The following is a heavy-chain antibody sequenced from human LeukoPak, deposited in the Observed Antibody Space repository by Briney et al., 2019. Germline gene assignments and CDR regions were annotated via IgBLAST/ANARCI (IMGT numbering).Heavy chain of an antibody. CDR3: ARDRATYSSGFDY. V-gene: IGHV3-7*01. CDR1: GFTFSSYW. Sequence: GGSLRLSCAASGFTFSSYWMSWVRQAPGKGLEWVANIKQDGSEKYYVDSVKGRFTISRDNAKNSLYLQMNSLRAEDTAVYYCARDRATYSSGFDYWGQGTLVTVSS. D-gene: IGHD6-19*01. J-gene: IGHJ4*02. CDR2: IKQDGSEK.